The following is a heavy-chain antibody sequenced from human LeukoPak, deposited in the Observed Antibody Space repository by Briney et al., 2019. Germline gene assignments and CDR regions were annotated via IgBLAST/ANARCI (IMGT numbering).Heavy chain of an antibody. CDR3: AKGGERYFDWLLRGFWDY. Sequence: GGSLRLSCAASGFTFSSYGMSWVRQAPGKGPEWVSAISGSGGSTYYADSVKGRFTISRDNSKNTLYLQMNSLRAEDTAVYYCAKGGERYFDWLLRGFWDYWGQGTLVTVSS. J-gene: IGHJ4*02. CDR1: GFTFSSYG. CDR2: ISGSGGST. D-gene: IGHD3-9*01. V-gene: IGHV3-23*01.